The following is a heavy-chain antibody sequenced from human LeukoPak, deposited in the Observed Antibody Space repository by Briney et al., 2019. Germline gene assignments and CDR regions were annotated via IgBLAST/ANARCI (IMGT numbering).Heavy chain of an antibody. CDR1: GGSISSSNW. Sequence: SETLSLTCAVSGGSISSSNWWSWVRQPPGKGLEWIGEIYHSGSTNYNPSLKSRVTISVDTSKNQFSLKLSSVTAADTAVYYCARAQALRYSSSCYFDYWGQGTLVTVSS. D-gene: IGHD6-6*01. CDR3: ARAQALRYSSSCYFDY. V-gene: IGHV4-4*02. CDR2: IYHSGST. J-gene: IGHJ4*02.